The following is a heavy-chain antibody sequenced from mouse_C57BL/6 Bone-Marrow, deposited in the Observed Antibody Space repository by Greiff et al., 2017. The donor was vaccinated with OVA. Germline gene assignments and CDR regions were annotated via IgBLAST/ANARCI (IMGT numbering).Heavy chain of an antibody. CDR2: IYPGSGST. D-gene: IGHD1-1*01. V-gene: IGHV1-55*01. Sequence: QVQLQQSGAELVKPGASVKMSCKASGYTFTSYWITWVKQRPGQGLEWIGDIYPGSGSTNYNEKFKSKATLTVDTSSSTAYMQLRRLTSQDSAVYYCATDTAVVAPTAYFDVWGTGTTVTVSS. CDR3: ATDTAVVAPTAYFDV. J-gene: IGHJ1*03. CDR1: GYTFTSYW.